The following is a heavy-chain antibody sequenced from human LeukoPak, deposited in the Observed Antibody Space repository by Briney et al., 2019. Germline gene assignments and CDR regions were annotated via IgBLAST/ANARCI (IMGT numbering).Heavy chain of an antibody. J-gene: IGHJ4*02. CDR2: ISDTGTST. V-gene: IGHV3-23*01. D-gene: IGHD2-15*01. Sequence: GGSLRLSCVASGFTFRTYAMSWVRQAPGKGLEWVSVISDTGTSTYYADSVKGRFTISRANSKNTVFLQMTSLRAEDSAVYYCAKGAGDYCSGGRCYPFDYWGQGTPVTVSS. CDR1: GFTFRTYA. CDR3: AKGAGDYCSGGRCYPFDY.